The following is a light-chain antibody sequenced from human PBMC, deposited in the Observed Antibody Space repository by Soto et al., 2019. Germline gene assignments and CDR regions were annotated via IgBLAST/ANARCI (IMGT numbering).Light chain of an antibody. CDR2: DAS. CDR1: QSVGSD. J-gene: IGKJ5*01. CDR3: QQRSDWPEVT. V-gene: IGKV3-11*01. Sequence: EIVLTQSPATLSLSPGERATLSCRASQSVGSDLAWYQQKPGQAPRLLIYDASNRATGIPARFSGSGSGTDFTLTISSLEPDDFAVYYCQQRSDWPEVTFGQGTRLEI.